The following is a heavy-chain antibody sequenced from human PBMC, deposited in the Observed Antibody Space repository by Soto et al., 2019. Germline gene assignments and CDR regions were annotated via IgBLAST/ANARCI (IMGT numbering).Heavy chain of an antibody. Sequence: GGSLRLSCAASGFTFSDFSMNWVRQAPGQGLEWLAYISSDSSTKYYTDSVKARFTISRDNARNSLDLLLTSLRDEDTALYYCARGFPNKKVVDYWGQGTLVTVSS. CDR2: ISSDSSTK. CDR1: GFTFSDFS. CDR3: ARGFPNKKVVDY. J-gene: IGHJ4*02. V-gene: IGHV3-48*02.